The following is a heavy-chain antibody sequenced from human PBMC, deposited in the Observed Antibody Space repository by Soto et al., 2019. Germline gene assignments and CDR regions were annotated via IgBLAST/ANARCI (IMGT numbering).Heavy chain of an antibody. CDR1: GYSFTSYW. CDR3: ARLMSGVSWHPKDAFDI. D-gene: IGHD3-3*01. Sequence: GESLKISCKGSGYSFTSYWIGWVRQMPGKGLEWMGIIYPGDSDTRYSPSFQGQVTISADKSISTAYLQWSSLKASDTAMYYCARLMSGVSWHPKDAFDIWGQGTMVTVSS. J-gene: IGHJ3*02. V-gene: IGHV5-51*01. CDR2: IYPGDSDT.